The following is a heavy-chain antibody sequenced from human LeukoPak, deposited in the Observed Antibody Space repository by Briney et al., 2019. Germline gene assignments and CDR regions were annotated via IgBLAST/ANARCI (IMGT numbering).Heavy chain of an antibody. CDR3: AKGFPYSGSPDYYFDY. Sequence: PGGSLRLSCAASGFTFSSYAMSWVRQAPGKGLEWVSAISGSGGSTYYADSVKGRFTISRDNSKNTLYLQMNSLRAEDTDVYYCAKGFPYSGSPDYYFDYWGQGTLVTVSS. J-gene: IGHJ4*02. V-gene: IGHV3-23*01. CDR1: GFTFSSYA. D-gene: IGHD1-26*01. CDR2: ISGSGGST.